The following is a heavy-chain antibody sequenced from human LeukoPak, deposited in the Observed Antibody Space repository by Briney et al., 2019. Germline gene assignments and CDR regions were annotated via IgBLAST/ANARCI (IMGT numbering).Heavy chain of an antibody. D-gene: IGHD4-17*01. J-gene: IGHJ4*02. V-gene: IGHV3-15*01. CDR2: IKSKTDGGTT. CDR1: RFTFSNAW. Sequence: RSGGSQRLSCAASRFTFSNAWMSWVRQAPGEGLEWVGRIKSKTDGGTTDYAAPVKGRFTISRDDSKNRLYLQMNSLKTEDTAVYYCTTGGTVTFDYLGQGTLVTVSS. CDR3: TTGGTVTFDY.